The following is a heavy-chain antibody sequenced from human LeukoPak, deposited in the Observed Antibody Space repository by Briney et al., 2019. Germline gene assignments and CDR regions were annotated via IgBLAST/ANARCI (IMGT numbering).Heavy chain of an antibody. D-gene: IGHD3-22*01. CDR1: GFTFSSYG. V-gene: IGHV3-30*18. CDR2: ISYDGSNK. J-gene: IGHJ4*02. Sequence: GGSLRLSCAASGFTFSSYGMHWVRQAPGKGLEWVAVISYDGSNKYYAGSVKGRFTISRDNSKNTLYLQMNSLRAEDTAVYYCAKDHYDSSVLLYWGQGTLVTVSS. CDR3: AKDHYDSSVLLY.